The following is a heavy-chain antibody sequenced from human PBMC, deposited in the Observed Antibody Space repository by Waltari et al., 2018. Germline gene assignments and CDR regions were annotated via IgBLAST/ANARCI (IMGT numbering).Heavy chain of an antibody. V-gene: IGHV3-53*01. D-gene: IGHD2-2*02. Sequence: EVQLVESGGGLIQPGGSLRLSCAASGFTVSSIYMSWVRQAPGKGREWVSVIYSGGSTYYADSVKGRFTISRDNSKNTLYLQMNSLRAEDTAVYYCARETYPGAFDYWGQGTLVTVSS. CDR2: IYSGGST. CDR1: GFTVSSIY. CDR3: ARETYPGAFDY. J-gene: IGHJ4*02.